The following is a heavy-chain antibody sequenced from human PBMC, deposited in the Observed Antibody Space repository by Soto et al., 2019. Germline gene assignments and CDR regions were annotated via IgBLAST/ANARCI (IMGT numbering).Heavy chain of an antibody. CDR1: GGSIYTYY. V-gene: IGHV4-4*02. J-gene: IGHJ6*02. CDR3: ARTVVVPAATLDV. Sequence: SETLSLTCNVSGGSIYTYYWSWVRQPPGKGLEWIGEIYHSGSTNYNPSLKSRVTISVDKSKNQFSLKLSSVTAADTAVYYCARTVVVPAATLDVWGQGATVTVSS. D-gene: IGHD2-2*01. CDR2: IYHSGST.